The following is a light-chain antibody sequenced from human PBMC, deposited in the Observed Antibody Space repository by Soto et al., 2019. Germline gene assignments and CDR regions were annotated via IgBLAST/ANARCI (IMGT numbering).Light chain of an antibody. Sequence: DIQMTQSPPTLSASVGDRVTITCRASQSVDNWLAWYQQKPGKAPELLIYDAFSLKSGVSSRFSGSRSGTEFALTSSSLQPDDSATYYCQRYDSPPPTFGQGTKVEVK. J-gene: IGKJ1*01. CDR1: QSVDNW. CDR3: QRYDSPPPT. CDR2: DAF. V-gene: IGKV1-5*01.